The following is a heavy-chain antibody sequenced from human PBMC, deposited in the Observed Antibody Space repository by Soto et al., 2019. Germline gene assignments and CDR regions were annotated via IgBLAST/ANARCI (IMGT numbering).Heavy chain of an antibody. J-gene: IGHJ1*01. D-gene: IGHD3-10*01. CDR1: GHTHTEFS. V-gene: IGHV1-24*01. CDR3: ATPPRLRGAITTNKNCGF. Sequence: GASVKVSCKISGHTHTEFSIHWVGQNAGEGLEGMGGFDPEGGESMYAQKWHGRGTATDDTVTDKAYMEMSGMNSDDTAGYYCATPPRLRGAITTNKNCGFWGQGTPVTVSS. CDR2: FDPEGGES.